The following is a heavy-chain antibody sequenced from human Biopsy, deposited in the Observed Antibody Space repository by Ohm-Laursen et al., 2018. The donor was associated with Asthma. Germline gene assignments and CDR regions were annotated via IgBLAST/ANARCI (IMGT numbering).Heavy chain of an antibody. D-gene: IGHD3-22*01. V-gene: IGHV3-30*07. Sequence: SLRLSCSASGFSFSNFAIHWVRQAPGKGLEWVGVISKDASTQDYADSVKGRFTMARDNSKNTLDLQMNSLRAEDTAVYYCARGDSSNWSHYYFDYWGQGTLVTVSS. CDR3: ARGDSSNWSHYYFDY. J-gene: IGHJ4*02. CDR2: ISKDASTQ. CDR1: GFSFSNFA.